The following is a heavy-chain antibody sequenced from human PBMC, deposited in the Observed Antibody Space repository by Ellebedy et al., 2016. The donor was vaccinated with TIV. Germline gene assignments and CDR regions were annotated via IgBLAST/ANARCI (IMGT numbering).Heavy chain of an antibody. CDR1: GFTFRSYA. CDR2: ISYDGGDK. D-gene: IGHD5-12*01. J-gene: IGHJ4*02. Sequence: GGSLRLSXAASGFTFRSYAMHWVRQAPGKGLEWVAGISYDGGDKYYADSVKGRFTISRDNFKNTMNLQMNSLRREDTAVYYCAKDRTVGRGYDYDYWGQGTLVTVSS. CDR3: AKDRTVGRGYDYDY. V-gene: IGHV3-30*18.